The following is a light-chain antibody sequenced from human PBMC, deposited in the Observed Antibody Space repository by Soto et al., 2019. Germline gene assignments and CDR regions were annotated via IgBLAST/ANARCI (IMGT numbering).Light chain of an antibody. CDR2: GAS. J-gene: IGKJ1*01. V-gene: IGKV3-15*01. Sequence: EIVMTQSPGTLSVSPGERATLSCRASQSVNSNLAWYQQKPGQAPRLLIYGASTRATGIPARFSGSGSGTEFTLTISSLHSEHFAVYYCQQYNNWLRTFGQGTKVEI. CDR1: QSVNSN. CDR3: QQYNNWLRT.